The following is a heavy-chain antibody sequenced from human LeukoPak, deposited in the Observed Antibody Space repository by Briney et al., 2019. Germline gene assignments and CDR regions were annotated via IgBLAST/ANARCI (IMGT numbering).Heavy chain of an antibody. CDR2: IYYSGST. CDR1: GGSIRSYY. Sequence: SETLSLTCTVSGGSIRSYYWSWIRQPPGKGLEWIGYIYYSGSTNYNPSLKSRVTISVDTSKNQFSLKLSSVTAADTAVYYCARVHYSSSYDYWYFDLWGRGTLVTVSS. CDR3: ARVHYSSSYDYWYFDL. V-gene: IGHV4-59*01. D-gene: IGHD6-13*01. J-gene: IGHJ2*01.